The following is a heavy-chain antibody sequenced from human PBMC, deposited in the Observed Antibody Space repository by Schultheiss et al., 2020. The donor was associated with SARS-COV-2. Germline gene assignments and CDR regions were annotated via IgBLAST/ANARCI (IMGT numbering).Heavy chain of an antibody. J-gene: IGHJ4*02. D-gene: IGHD6-19*01. Sequence: GESLKISCAASGFTFSSYSMNWVRQAPGKGLEWVSSISSSSSYIYYADSVKGRFTISRDNAKNSLYLQMNSLRAEDTAVYYCARDPLGGQWLDIYFDYWGQGTLVTVSS. V-gene: IGHV3-21*01. CDR2: ISSSSSYI. CDR1: GFTFSSYS. CDR3: ARDPLGGQWLDIYFDY.